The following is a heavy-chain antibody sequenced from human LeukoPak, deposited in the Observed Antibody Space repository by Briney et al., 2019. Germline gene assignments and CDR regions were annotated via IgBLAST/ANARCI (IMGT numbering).Heavy chain of an antibody. Sequence: ASVTVSCKASGYTFTSYDINWVRQAAGQGLEWMGWMNPNSGNTGYAQKFQGRVTMTRNTSISTAYMELSSLRSEDTAVYYCARGIAAAVDAFYIWGQGTMVTVSS. CDR3: ARGIAAAVDAFYI. V-gene: IGHV1-8*01. CDR1: GYTFTSYD. CDR2: MNPNSGNT. D-gene: IGHD6-13*01. J-gene: IGHJ3*02.